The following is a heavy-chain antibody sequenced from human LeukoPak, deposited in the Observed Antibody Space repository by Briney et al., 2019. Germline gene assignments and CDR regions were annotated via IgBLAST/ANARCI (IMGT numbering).Heavy chain of an antibody. CDR1: GYTLTELS. CDR2: FDPEDGET. D-gene: IGHD6-19*01. V-gene: IGHV1-24*01. CDR3: ARVTLGSGWYVAFDI. J-gene: IGHJ3*02. Sequence: ASVKVSCKVSGYTLTELSMHWVRQAPGKGLEWVGGFDPEDGETIYAQKFQGRVTMTRDTSISTAYMELSRLRSDDTAVYYCARVTLGSGWYVAFDIWGQGTMVTVSS.